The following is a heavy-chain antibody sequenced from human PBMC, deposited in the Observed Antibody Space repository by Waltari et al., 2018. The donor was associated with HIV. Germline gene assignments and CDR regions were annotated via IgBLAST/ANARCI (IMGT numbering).Heavy chain of an antibody. CDR2: LTGSGTST. J-gene: IGHJ4*02. V-gene: IGHV3-23*04. CDR3: AKCSSFYYENTPWWDY. Sequence: EVQMVESGGGLVQPGGSLTLSCAASGFTFRDYAMSWVRQAPGKGLEWVSTLTGSGTSTFYADSVKGRFTISRDNSKNTLSLQIISLRVEDTAVYFCAKCSSFYYENTPWWDYWGQGTLVTVSS. CDR1: GFTFRDYA. D-gene: IGHD3-22*01.